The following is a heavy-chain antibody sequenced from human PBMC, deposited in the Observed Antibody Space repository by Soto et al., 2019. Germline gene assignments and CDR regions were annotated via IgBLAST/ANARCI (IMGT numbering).Heavy chain of an antibody. CDR3: ARISTPQYDNSGYYSPTYYFDS. V-gene: IGHV4-38-2*01. Sequence: SETLSLTCDVSGYSISSGYYWGWIRQPPGKGLEWIGGVYHSGRSQYDPSLKTRVTISVDTSENQFSLKLTSVTAADTAVYYCARISTPQYDNSGYYSPTYYFDSWSQGSLVTV. CDR2: VYHSGRS. CDR1: GYSISSGYY. D-gene: IGHD3-3*01. J-gene: IGHJ4*02.